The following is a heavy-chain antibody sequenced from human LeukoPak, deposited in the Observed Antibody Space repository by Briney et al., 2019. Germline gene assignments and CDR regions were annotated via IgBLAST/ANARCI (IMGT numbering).Heavy chain of an antibody. CDR1: GFTFSSYG. D-gene: IGHD6-19*01. CDR2: MSYDGNNK. J-gene: IGHJ4*02. Sequence: PGGSLRLSCAASGFTFSSYGMHWVRQAPGKGLEWVAVMSYDGNNKYYADSVKGPFTISRDNSKNTLYLQMNSLKPEDTAVYYCARGLSSGWFLDYWGQGTVVTVSS. CDR3: ARGLSSGWFLDY. V-gene: IGHV3-30*19.